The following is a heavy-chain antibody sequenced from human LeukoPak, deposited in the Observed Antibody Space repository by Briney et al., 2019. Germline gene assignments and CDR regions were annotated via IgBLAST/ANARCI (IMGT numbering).Heavy chain of an antibody. CDR3: ARDPGYYDSSPNWFDP. CDR2: ISYDGSNK. V-gene: IGHV3-30-3*01. CDR1: GFTFSSYA. J-gene: IGHJ5*02. D-gene: IGHD3-22*01. Sequence: GGSLRLSCAASGFTFSSYAMHWVRQAPGEGLEWVAVISYDGSNKYYADSVKGRFTISRDNSKNTLYLQMNSLRAEDTAVYYCARDPGYYDSSPNWFDPWGQGTLVTVSS.